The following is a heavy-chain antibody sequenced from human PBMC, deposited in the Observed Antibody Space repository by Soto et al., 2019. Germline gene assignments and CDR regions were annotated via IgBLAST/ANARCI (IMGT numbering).Heavy chain of an antibody. CDR3: AHRGVLGLGESIQH. J-gene: IGHJ1*01. CDR1: GFSLSAREMG. CDR2: IYWDDDK. D-gene: IGHD3-10*01. Sequence: GSGPTLVNPTQTLTLTCTFSGFSLSAREMGVGWIRQPPGQALEWLTIIYWDDDKRYNPSLKDRPTITKDTSKNQVVLTITDMEPGDTPKYYCAHRGVLGLGESIQHWGQGTLVTVSS. V-gene: IGHV2-5*02.